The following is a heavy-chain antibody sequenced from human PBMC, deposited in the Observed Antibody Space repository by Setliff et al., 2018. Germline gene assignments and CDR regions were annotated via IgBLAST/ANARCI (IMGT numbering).Heavy chain of an antibody. CDR1: GVSVSSNNYD. D-gene: IGHD3-9*01. CDR3: ASRPATLAGYPFHY. CDR2: VSYGGRT. Sequence: TSETLSLTCTVSGVSVSSNNYDWGWIRQPPGKGLQWMGTVSYGGRTYYNSSLKSRVTISVDTPKNEFSLSLTSVTAADTALYYCASRPATLAGYPFHYWGQGALVTVSS. J-gene: IGHJ4*02. V-gene: IGHV4-39*01.